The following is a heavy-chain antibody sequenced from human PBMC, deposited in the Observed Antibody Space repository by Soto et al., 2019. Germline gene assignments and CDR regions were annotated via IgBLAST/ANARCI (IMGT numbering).Heavy chain of an antibody. Sequence: EVQLVESGGGLVQPGGSLRLSCAASGFTFSDHYMDWVRQSPGKGLEWVGRSRNKINSYTTEHAASVKGRFIISRDDSKNSLYLQMNSLKTEDTAVYYCALFTTPGLPFDYWGHGTLVTVSS. CDR3: ALFTTPGLPFDY. J-gene: IGHJ4*01. V-gene: IGHV3-72*01. D-gene: IGHD2-15*01. CDR2: SRNKINSYTT. CDR1: GFTFSDHY.